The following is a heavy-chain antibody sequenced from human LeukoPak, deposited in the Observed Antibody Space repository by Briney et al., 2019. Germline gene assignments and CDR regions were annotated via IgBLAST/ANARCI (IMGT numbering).Heavy chain of an antibody. CDR3: ARDGNYYDILTGRNDY. CDR2: ISSSGSTI. J-gene: IGHJ4*02. V-gene: IGHV3-48*03. D-gene: IGHD3-9*01. Sequence: GGSLRLSCAASGFTFSSYEMNWVRQAPGKGLEWVSYISSSGSTIYYADSVKGRFTISRDNAKNSLYLQMNSLRAEDTAVYYCARDGNYYDILTGRNDYWGQGTLVTVSS. CDR1: GFTFSSYE.